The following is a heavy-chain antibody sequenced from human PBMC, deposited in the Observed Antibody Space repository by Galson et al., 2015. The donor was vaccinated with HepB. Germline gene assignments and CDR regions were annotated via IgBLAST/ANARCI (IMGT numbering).Heavy chain of an antibody. J-gene: IGHJ4*02. D-gene: IGHD3-10*01. V-gene: IGHV3-49*02. CDR2: VRSKAYGGTT. Sequence: PGKGLEWIGFVRSKAYGGTTDYAASVRGRFRISRDDSTSIAFLQVSSLKTEDTAVYYCTRLQYFGSGNFDYWGQGTLVTVSS. CDR3: TRLQYFGSGNFDY.